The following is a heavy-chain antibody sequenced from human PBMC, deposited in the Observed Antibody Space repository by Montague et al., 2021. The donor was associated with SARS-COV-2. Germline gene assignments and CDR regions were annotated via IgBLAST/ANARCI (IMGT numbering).Heavy chain of an antibody. V-gene: IGHV4-59*01. D-gene: IGHD3-22*01. J-gene: IGHJ3*02. CDR2: IYYSGST. CDR3: ARGIPRPMRWLLVVDDAFDI. CDR1: GGSISSYY. Sequence: SETLSLTCTVSGGSISSYYWSWIRQPPGKGLEWIGYIYYSGSTNYNPSLKSRATTSVDTSKNQFSLKLSSVTAADTAVYYCARGIPRPMRWLLVVDDAFDIWGQGTMSPSLQ.